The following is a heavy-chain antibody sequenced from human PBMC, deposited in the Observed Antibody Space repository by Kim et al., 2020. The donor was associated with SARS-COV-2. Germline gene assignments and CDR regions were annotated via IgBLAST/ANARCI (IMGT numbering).Heavy chain of an antibody. CDR2: ISSNGGST. CDR1: GFTFSSYA. Sequence: GGSLRLSCAASGFTFSSYAMHWVRQAPGKGLEYVSAISSNGGSTYYANSVKGRFTISRDNSKNTLYLQMGSLRAEDMAVYYCARERYSSGWPQLDYWGQGTLVTVSS. CDR3: ARERYSSGWPQLDY. D-gene: IGHD6-19*01. J-gene: IGHJ4*02. V-gene: IGHV3-64*01.